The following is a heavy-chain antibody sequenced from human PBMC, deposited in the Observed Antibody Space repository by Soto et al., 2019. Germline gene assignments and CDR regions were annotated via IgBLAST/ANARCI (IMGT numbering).Heavy chain of an antibody. V-gene: IGHV1-3*01. J-gene: IGHJ6*02. CDR1: GYTFTSYA. Sequence: QVQLVQSGAEVKKPGASVKVSCKASGYTFTSYAMHWVRQAPGQRLEWMGWINAGNGNTKYSQKFQGRVTITRDTYGSTAYMELSSLISEETAVYYCARFIRVVVVAAADYYYYGMDVWGQGTTVTVSS. CDR3: ARFIRVVVVAAADYYYYGMDV. D-gene: IGHD2-15*01. CDR2: INAGNGNT.